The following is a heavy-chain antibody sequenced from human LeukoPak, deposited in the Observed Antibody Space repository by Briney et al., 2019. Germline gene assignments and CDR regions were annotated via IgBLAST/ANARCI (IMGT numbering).Heavy chain of an antibody. CDR2: INTDGSST. D-gene: IGHD6-6*01. V-gene: IGHV3-74*01. CDR1: GFTFSSYW. CDR3: ASARLYSSSSGFDY. J-gene: IGHJ4*02. Sequence: GGSLRLSCAASGFTFSSYWMHWVRQAPGKGLVWVSRINTDGSSTSYADSVKGRFTISRDNAKNTLYLQMNSLRAEDTAVYYCASARLYSSSSGFDYWGQGTLVTVSS.